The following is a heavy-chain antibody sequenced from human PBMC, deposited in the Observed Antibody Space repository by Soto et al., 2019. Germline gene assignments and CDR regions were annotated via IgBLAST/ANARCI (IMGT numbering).Heavy chain of an antibody. Sequence: PGESLKISCKGSGYSFSNYWIGWVRQMPGKGLEWIGIIYPGDSETKYSPSFQGQVTISADKSISTAYLQWSSLKASDTAIYYCARQRFGVTIDYWGQGTQVTVSS. J-gene: IGHJ4*02. CDR3: ARQRFGVTIDY. V-gene: IGHV5-51*01. CDR1: GYSFSNYW. CDR2: IYPGDSET. D-gene: IGHD3-10*01.